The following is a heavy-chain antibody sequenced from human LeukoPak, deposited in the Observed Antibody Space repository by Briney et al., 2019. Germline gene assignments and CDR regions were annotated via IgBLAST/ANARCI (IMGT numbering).Heavy chain of an antibody. D-gene: IGHD2-2*03. Sequence: PGGSLRLSCAASGFTFSDYYMSWIRQAPGKGLEWVSYISSSGSTIYYADSVKGRFTISRDNAKNSLYLQMNSLRAEDTAVYYCAREADGSPANWYFDLWGRGTLVTVSS. CDR1: GFTFSDYY. J-gene: IGHJ2*01. CDR2: ISSSGSTI. CDR3: AREADGSPANWYFDL. V-gene: IGHV3-11*01.